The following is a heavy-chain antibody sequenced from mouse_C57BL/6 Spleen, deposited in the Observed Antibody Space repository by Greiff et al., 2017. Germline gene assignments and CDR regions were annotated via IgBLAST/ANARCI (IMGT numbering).Heavy chain of an antibody. D-gene: IGHD2-5*01. Sequence: VQLQQSGPELVKPGASVKISCKASGYTFTDYYMNWVKQSHGKSLEWIGDINPNNGGTSYNQKFKGKATLTVDKSSSTAYMELSSLTSEDSAVYYSPRVAYSNYPFAYWGQGTLVTVSA. J-gene: IGHJ3*01. V-gene: IGHV1-26*01. CDR1: GYTFTDYY. CDR2: INPNNGGT. CDR3: PRVAYSNYPFAY.